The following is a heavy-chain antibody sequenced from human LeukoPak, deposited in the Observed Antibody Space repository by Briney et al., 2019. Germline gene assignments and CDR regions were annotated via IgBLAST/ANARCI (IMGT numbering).Heavy chain of an antibody. CDR2: ISSSSTYI. V-gene: IGHV3-21*01. Sequence: GGSLRLSCAASGFTFSSYSINWVRQAPGKGLEWVSSISSSSTYIYYADSVKGRFTISRDNAKNSLYLQMNSLRAEDTAVYYCARGNDWSLGYFHYWGQGTLVTVSS. CDR3: ARGNDWSLGYFHY. D-gene: IGHD1-1*01. CDR1: GFTFSSYS. J-gene: IGHJ4*02.